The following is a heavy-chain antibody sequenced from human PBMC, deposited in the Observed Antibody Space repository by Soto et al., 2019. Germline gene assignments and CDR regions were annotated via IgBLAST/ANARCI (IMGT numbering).Heavy chain of an antibody. CDR3: ARGLYGGRGDDVV. CDR2: ISGSGGST. CDR1: GFTFSSYA. D-gene: IGHD3-10*01. Sequence: EVQLLESGGGLVQPGGSLRLSCAASGFTFSSYALSWVRQAPGKGLEWVSAISGSGGSTYYADSVKGRFTISRDNSKNTLYLQMNSLRAEDTAVYYCARGLYGGRGDDVVWGQGTLVTVSS. V-gene: IGHV3-23*01. J-gene: IGHJ4*02.